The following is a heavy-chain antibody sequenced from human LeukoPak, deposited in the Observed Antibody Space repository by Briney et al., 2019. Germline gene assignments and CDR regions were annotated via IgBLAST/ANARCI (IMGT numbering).Heavy chain of an antibody. J-gene: IGHJ6*03. CDR1: GGSFSGYY. Sequence: SETLSLTCAVYGGSFSGYYWSWIRQPPGKGLEWVGEINHSGSTNYNPSLKSRVTISVDTSKNRFSLKLSSVTAADTAVYYCARGRDVVVPAAYYYYMDVWGKGTTVTVSS. CDR2: INHSGST. CDR3: ARGRDVVVPAAYYYYMDV. V-gene: IGHV4-34*01. D-gene: IGHD2-2*01.